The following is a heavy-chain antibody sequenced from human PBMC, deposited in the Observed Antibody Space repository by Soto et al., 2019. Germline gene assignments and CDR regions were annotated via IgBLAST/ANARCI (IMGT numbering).Heavy chain of an antibody. V-gene: IGHV3-74*01. J-gene: IGHJ4*02. Sequence: GGSLRLSCAASGFTFRSYGMHWVRQAPGKGLVWVSRINRDGSSTSYADSVKGRVTISRDTAKNTLYLQMNSLRAEDTAVYYCAREIVTTGEYYFDSWGLGTLVT. D-gene: IGHD1-1*01. CDR2: INRDGSST. CDR1: GFTFRSYG. CDR3: AREIVTTGEYYFDS.